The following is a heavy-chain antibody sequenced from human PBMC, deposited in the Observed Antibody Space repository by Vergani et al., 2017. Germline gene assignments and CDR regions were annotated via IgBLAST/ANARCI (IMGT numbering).Heavy chain of an antibody. J-gene: IGHJ4*02. V-gene: IGHV1-69*12. Sequence: QVQLVQSGAEVKKPGSSVKVSCKASGGTFSSYAISWVRQAPGQGLEWMGGIIPIFGTANYAQKFQGRVTITADESTSTAYMELSSLRSEDTAVYYCARLGEQGPMIVVNPYYFDYWGQGTLVTVSS. CDR2: IIPIFGTA. CDR3: ARLGEQGPMIVVNPYYFDY. CDR1: GGTFSSYA. D-gene: IGHD3-22*01.